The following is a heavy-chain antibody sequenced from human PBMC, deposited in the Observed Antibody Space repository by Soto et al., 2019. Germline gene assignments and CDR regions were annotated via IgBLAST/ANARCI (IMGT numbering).Heavy chain of an antibody. Sequence: SVKVSCKASGGTFSSYAISWVRQAPGQGLEWMGGIIPIFGTANYAQKFQGRVTITADESTSTAYMELSSLRSEDTAVYYCASLDYDSSGYIGPDWFDPWGQGTLVTVSS. CDR1: GGTFSSYA. CDR2: IIPIFGTA. J-gene: IGHJ5*02. D-gene: IGHD3-22*01. V-gene: IGHV1-69*13. CDR3: ASLDYDSSGYIGPDWFDP.